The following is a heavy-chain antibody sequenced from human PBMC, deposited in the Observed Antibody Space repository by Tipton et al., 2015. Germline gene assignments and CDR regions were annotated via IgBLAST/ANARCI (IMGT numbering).Heavy chain of an antibody. CDR3: ARDICGGGSCLDY. CDR1: GFTFSSYW. Sequence: GSLRLSCAASGFTFSSYWMSWVRQAPGKGLEWVANINQDGSEIYYVDSVKGRFTISRDNAKNSLYLQMNSLRAEDTAVYYCARDICGGGSCLDYWGQGALVTVSS. J-gene: IGHJ4*02. V-gene: IGHV3-7*03. CDR2: INQDGSEI. D-gene: IGHD2-21*01.